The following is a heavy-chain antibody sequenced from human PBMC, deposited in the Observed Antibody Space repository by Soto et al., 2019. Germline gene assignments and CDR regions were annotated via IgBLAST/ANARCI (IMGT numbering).Heavy chain of an antibody. D-gene: IGHD1-26*01. CDR3: ARDDSGVYSTNYYGMDV. CDR2: IYYSGST. V-gene: IGHV4-59*01. J-gene: IGHJ6*02. CDR1: GGSISSYY. Sequence: SETLSLTCTVSGGSISSYYWSWIRQPPGKGLEWIGYIYYSGSTNYNPSLKSRVTISVDTSKNQFSLKLSSVTAADTAVYYCARDDSGVYSTNYYGMDVWGQGTTVPVYS.